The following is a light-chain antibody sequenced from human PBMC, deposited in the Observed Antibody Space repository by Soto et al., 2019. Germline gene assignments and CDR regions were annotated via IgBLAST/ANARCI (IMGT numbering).Light chain of an antibody. CDR1: QSVSSK. Sequence: EIVMTQSPATLSVSPGERATLSCRASQSVSSKLAWYQQKPGQSPRLLIYGASTRATGIPARFSGSGSGTEFTVTISSLQAEDFAVYYCQQYNSWPLVFGGGTKVEIK. CDR2: GAS. CDR3: QQYNSWPLV. V-gene: IGKV3-15*01. J-gene: IGKJ4*01.